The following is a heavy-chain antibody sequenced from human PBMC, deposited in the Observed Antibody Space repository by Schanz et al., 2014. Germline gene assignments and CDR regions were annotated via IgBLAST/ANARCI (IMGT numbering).Heavy chain of an antibody. CDR3: AREMDTAIGDY. CDR2: ISYDGNNK. CDR1: GFTFRSHG. Sequence: QVQLVESGGDVVQPGRSLRLSCAASGFTFRSHGMHWVRQAPGKGLEWVALISYDGNNKFYTDSVKGRFTISRDNSRNTLYLEIDTLRPEDTAVYFCAREMDTAIGDYWGQGTLVTVSS. V-gene: IGHV3-30*03. D-gene: IGHD5-18*01. J-gene: IGHJ4*02.